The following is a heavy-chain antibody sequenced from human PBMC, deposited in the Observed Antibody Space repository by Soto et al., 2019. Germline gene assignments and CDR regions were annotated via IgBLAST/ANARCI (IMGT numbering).Heavy chain of an antibody. CDR2: IIPIFGTA. J-gene: IGHJ6*02. CDR3: ARGRQYYDFWSGAQGRPYCYGMDV. Sequence: QVQLVQSGAEVKKPGSSVKVSCKASGGTFSSYAISWVRQAPGQGLEWMGGIIPIFGTANYAQKFQGRVRMTVDESTSTAHVELRRLRSEGTAVHYCARGRQYYDFWSGAQGRPYCYGMDVWVQGTTVTVSS. V-gene: IGHV1-69*01. D-gene: IGHD3-3*01. CDR1: GGTFSSYA.